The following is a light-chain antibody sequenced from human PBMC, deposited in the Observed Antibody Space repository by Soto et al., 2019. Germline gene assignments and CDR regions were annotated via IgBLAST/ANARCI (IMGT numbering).Light chain of an antibody. CDR2: DVS. J-gene: IGLJ3*02. CDR1: SSDVGGYNY. V-gene: IGLV2-11*01. CDR3: CSYAGSYTWV. Sequence: QSALTQPRSVSGSPGQSVTISCTGTSSDVGGYNYVSWYQQHPGKAPKLMIYDVSKRPSGVPDRFSGSKSGNTASLTISGLQDEDEGDYYCCSYAGSYTWVFGGGTKRTVL.